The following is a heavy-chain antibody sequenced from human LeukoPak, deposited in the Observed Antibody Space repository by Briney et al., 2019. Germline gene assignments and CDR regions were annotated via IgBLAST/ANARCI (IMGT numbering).Heavy chain of an antibody. CDR1: GGTFSSYA. J-gene: IGHJ5*02. CDR2: IIPIFGTA. D-gene: IGHD3-10*01. Sequence: ASVKVSCKASGGTFSSYAISWVRQAPGQGLEWMGRIIPIFGTANYAQKFQGRVTITMDESTSTAYMELSSMRSEDTAVYYCARDRVYYGSSDNNWFDPWGQGTLVTVSS. V-gene: IGHV1-69*05. CDR3: ARDRVYYGSSDNNWFDP.